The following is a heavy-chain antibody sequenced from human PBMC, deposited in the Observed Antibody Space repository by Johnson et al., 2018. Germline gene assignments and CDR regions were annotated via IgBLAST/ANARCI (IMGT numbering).Heavy chain of an antibody. V-gene: IGHV3-30*18. D-gene: IGHD6-19*01. CDR2: ISYDGSKK. CDR1: GFTFSTYG. J-gene: IGHJ4*02. CDR3: TKDPFNSSGGPIDDY. Sequence: QVQLVQSGGGVVQPGRSLRLSCAASGFTFSTYGMHWVRQAPGKGLEWVAVISYDGSKKYYADSVKGRFTISRDNSKNTLYLQMNSLRPDDTAVYYCTKDPFNSSGGPIDDYWGQGTLVAVSS.